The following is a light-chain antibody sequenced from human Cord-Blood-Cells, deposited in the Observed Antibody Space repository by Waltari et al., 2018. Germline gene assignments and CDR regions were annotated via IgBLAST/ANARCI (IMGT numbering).Light chain of an antibody. J-gene: IGLJ1*01. V-gene: IGLV2-14*01. CDR1: SSDDGGYNY. CDR3: SSYTSSSSYV. CDR2: EVS. Sequence: QAALTQPPSVSGSPRQSIPISCTGTSSDDGGYNYVSWYQQHPGQAPKLMIYEVSNRPSGVSNRFSGSKSGNTASLTISGLQAEDEADYYCSSYTSSSSYVFGTGTKVTVL.